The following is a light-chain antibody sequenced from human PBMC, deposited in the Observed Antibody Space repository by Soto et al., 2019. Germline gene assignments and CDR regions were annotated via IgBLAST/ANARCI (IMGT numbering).Light chain of an antibody. CDR2: GAS. Sequence: DIQMTHSPSTLSASVGDRVTITCRASQSINTWLAWYQQKTGKAPKLLIYGASRLESGVPSRFSGSGSGTEFTLTISSLHPDDFATYYCHQHKTYFRTFGQGTKVEIK. J-gene: IGKJ1*01. V-gene: IGKV1-5*03. CDR1: QSINTW. CDR3: HQHKTYFRT.